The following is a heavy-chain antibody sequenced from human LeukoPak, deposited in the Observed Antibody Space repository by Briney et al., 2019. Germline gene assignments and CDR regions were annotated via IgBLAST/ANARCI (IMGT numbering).Heavy chain of an antibody. CDR2: ISAYNGNT. V-gene: IGHV1-18*01. Sequence: GASVKVSCKASGYTFTSYGISWVRQAPGQGLEWMGWISAYNGNTNYAQKLQGRVTMTTDTSTSTAYMELRSLRSDDTAVYYCARDCSSTSCFRDTYYYGMDVWGQGTTVTVSS. CDR1: GYTFTSYG. CDR3: ARDCSSTSCFRDTYYYGMDV. J-gene: IGHJ6*02. D-gene: IGHD2-2*01.